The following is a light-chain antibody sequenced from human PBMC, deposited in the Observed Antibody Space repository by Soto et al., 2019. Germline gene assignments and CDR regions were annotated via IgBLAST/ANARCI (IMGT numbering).Light chain of an antibody. Sequence: IVFTQSPSTLSLSPGERAPLSCRASQSIGSSLAWYQQKPGHAPRLLLSGESTKATDLQARFSGSGSGTESTLTISSLQSEDFAVYYCKQYNNWPGTFGQGAEVDI. CDR2: GES. CDR1: QSIGSS. CDR3: KQYNNWPGT. V-gene: IGKV3-15*01. J-gene: IGKJ1*01.